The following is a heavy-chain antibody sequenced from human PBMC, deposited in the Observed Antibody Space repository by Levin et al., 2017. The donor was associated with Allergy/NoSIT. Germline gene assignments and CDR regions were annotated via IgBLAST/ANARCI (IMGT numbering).Heavy chain of an antibody. V-gene: IGHV3-30*04. CDR3: ARGDVVGAPAAYAMDV. CDR2: ISYDGSNK. D-gene: IGHD2-2*01. CDR1: GFTFSRHG. Sequence: GGSLRLSCAASGFTFSRHGMHWVRQAPGKGLEWVAVISYDGSNKYYADSVKGRFSISRDSSKNALYLQMNTLRAEDTAMYYCARGDVVGAPAAYAMDVWGQGTTVTVSS. J-gene: IGHJ6*02.